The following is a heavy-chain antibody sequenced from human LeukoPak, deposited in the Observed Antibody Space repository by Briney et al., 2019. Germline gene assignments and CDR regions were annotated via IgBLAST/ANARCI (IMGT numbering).Heavy chain of an antibody. J-gene: IGHJ4*02. D-gene: IGHD3-9*01. CDR3: ARPLHYDILTVDY. CDR2: IKQDGSEK. CDR1: GFTFSSYW. V-gene: IGHV3-7*01. Sequence: GGSLRLSCAASGFTFSSYWMSWVRQAPGKGLEWVANIKQDGSEKYYVDSVKGRSTISRDNAKNSLYLQMNSLRAEDTAVYYCARPLHYDILTVDYWGQGTLVTVSS.